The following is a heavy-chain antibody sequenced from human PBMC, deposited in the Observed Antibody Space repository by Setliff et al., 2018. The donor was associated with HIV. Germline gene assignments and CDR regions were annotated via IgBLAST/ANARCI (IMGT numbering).Heavy chain of an antibody. V-gene: IGHV4-38-2*01. CDR3: MRGRSITIFGVAYFDF. CDR1: GYSISTAYY. CDR2: VYHSGTT. J-gene: IGHJ4*02. Sequence: SETLSLTCAVSGYSISTAYYWGWIRQPPGKGLEWIGSVYHSGTTYYNPSLKSRVTISVDVSNNQFSLKVTSVTAADTAVYYCMRGRSITIFGVAYFDFWGQGTQVTVSS. D-gene: IGHD3-3*01.